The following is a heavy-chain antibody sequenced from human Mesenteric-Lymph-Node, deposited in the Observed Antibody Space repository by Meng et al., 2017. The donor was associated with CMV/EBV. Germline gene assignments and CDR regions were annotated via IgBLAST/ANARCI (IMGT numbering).Heavy chain of an antibody. CDR3: AKGDGVVVIANFDY. CDR1: GFTFSSYA. Sequence: GGSLRLSCAASGFTFSSYAMSWVRQAPGKGLEWVSAISGSGGSTYYADSVKGRFTISRDNSKNTLYLQMNNLRAEDTAVYYCAKGDGVVVIANFDYWGQGTLVTVSS. D-gene: IGHD2-21*01. J-gene: IGHJ4*02. CDR2: ISGSGGST. V-gene: IGHV3-23*01.